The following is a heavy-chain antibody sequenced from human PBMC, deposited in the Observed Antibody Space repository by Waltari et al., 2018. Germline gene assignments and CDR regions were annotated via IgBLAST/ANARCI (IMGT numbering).Heavy chain of an antibody. CDR2: IYHSGST. CDR1: GYSISSGYY. J-gene: IGHJ5*02. Sequence: QVQLQESGPGLVKPSETLSLTCAVSGYSISSGYYWGWIRQPPGKGLEWIGSIYHSGSTYYNPSLKSRVPISVDTSKNQFSLKLSSVTAADTAVYYCARDQAARKVEWFDPWGQGTLVTVSS. V-gene: IGHV4-38-2*02. CDR3: ARDQAARKVEWFDP. D-gene: IGHD6-6*01.